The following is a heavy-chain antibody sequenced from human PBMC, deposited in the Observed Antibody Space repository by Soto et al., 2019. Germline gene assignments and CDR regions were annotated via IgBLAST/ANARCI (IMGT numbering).Heavy chain of an antibody. J-gene: IGHJ6*02. Sequence: GGSLRLSCAASGFTFSSYDMHWVRQATGKGLEWVSAIGTAGDTYYPGSVKGRFTISRENAKNSLYLQMNSLRAEDTAVYYCARALGDYSKYYYYGMDVWGQGTTVTVSS. V-gene: IGHV3-13*01. CDR3: ARALGDYSKYYYYGMDV. CDR2: IGTAGDT. D-gene: IGHD4-4*01. CDR1: GFTFSSYD.